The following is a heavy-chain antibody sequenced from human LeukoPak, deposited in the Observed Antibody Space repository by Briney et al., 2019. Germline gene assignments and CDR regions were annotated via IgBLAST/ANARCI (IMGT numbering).Heavy chain of an antibody. CDR2: VSDDGSHK. CDR3: AKYSSSSNYYYGMDV. V-gene: IGHV3-30*18. D-gene: IGHD6-13*01. J-gene: IGHJ6*02. CDR1: GFTFSNYG. Sequence: GGSLRLSCAASGFTFSNYGMHWVRQAPGKELDWVAVVSDDGSHKQYADSVKGRFTVSRDNSEKTLYLQMNSLRAEDTAVYYCAKYSSSSNYYYGMDVWGQGTTVTVSS.